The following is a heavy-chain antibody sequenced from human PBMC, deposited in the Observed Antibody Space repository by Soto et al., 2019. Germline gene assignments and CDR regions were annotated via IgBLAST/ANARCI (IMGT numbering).Heavy chain of an antibody. J-gene: IGHJ4*02. D-gene: IGHD2-2*01. CDR2: ISWNSGSI. V-gene: IGHV3-9*01. Sequence: GGSLRLSYAASGFTFDEYAMHWFRQAPGKGLEWVSGISWNSGSIGYADSVKGRFTISRDNAKNSLYLQMSSLRAEDTAVYYCAKDLVSFACCYARRDFSGQGTLVPVSS. CDR3: AKDLVSFACCYARRDF. CDR1: GFTFDEYA.